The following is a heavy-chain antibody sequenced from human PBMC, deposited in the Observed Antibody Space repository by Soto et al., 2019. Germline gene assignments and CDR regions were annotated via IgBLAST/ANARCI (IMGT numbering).Heavy chain of an antibody. D-gene: IGHD6-19*01. V-gene: IGHV1-18*01. CDR1: GYTFTSYG. CDR2: ISAYNGNT. CDR3: ARALAVAATGWFDP. J-gene: IGHJ5*02. Sequence: ASVKVSCKASGYTFTSYGISWVRQAPGQGLEWMGWISAYNGNTNYAQKLQGRVNMTTDTSTSTAYMELRSLRSDDTAVYYCARALAVAATGWFDPWGQGTLVTVSS.